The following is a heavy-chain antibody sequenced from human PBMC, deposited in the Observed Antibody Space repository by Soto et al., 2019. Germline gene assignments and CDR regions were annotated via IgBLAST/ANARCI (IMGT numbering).Heavy chain of an antibody. CDR1: GDYVSSNTAT. CDR3: ARGGQQVVPV. V-gene: IGHV6-1*01. J-gene: IGHJ4*02. Sequence: QVQLQQSGPGLVKPSQTLSLTCAISGDYVSSNTATWNWIRQSPSRGLEGPGRTFCRSQWYSNYAVSVKRRITTNPVTSKSQFSLRLHTVTPEDAAIYSCARGGQQVVPVWCQGTLVTVSS. CDR2: TFCRSQWYS. D-gene: IGHD6-6*01.